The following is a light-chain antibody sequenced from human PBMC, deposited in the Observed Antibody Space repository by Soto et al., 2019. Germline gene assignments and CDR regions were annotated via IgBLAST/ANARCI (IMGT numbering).Light chain of an antibody. Sequence: EIVMTQSPATLSVSPGERATLSCRASQSVSNNLAWYQQKPGQAPRLLIFGASTRTTGTPARFSGSGSGTKFTLPISSLQSEDFAVYYCQQYNNWPPWTFGQGTKVEIK. CDR1: QSVSNN. J-gene: IGKJ1*01. CDR2: GAS. V-gene: IGKV3-15*01. CDR3: QQYNNWPPWT.